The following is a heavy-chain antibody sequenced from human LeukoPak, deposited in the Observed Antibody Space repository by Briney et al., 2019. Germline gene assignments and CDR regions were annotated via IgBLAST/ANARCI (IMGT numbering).Heavy chain of an antibody. D-gene: IGHD2/OR15-2a*01. CDR1: GFTFDDYA. J-gene: IGHJ6*03. CDR3: AKDRAARGRGNYFYMDV. V-gene: IGHV3-9*01. Sequence: PGGSLRLSCAASGFTFDDYAMHWVRHAPGKGLEWVSGISWNSGSIGYADSVKGRFTISRDNAKNSLYLQMNSLRAEDTALYYCAKDRAARGRGNYFYMDVWGKGTTVTVSS. CDR2: ISWNSGSI.